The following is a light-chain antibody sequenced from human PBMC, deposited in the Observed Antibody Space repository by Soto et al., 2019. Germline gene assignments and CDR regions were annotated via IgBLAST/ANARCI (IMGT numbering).Light chain of an antibody. CDR3: AAWDDSLKGRV. CDR2: TNN. CDR1: SANIGSNT. Sequence: QSVLTQAPSASGTPGQRVTISCSGSSANIGSNTVNWYQQLPGTAPNLLIFTNNQRPSGVPDRFSGYKSRTSASLAISGLQSEDEAAYSCAAWDDSLKGRVFRTGSKLTXL. J-gene: IGLJ1*01. V-gene: IGLV1-44*01.